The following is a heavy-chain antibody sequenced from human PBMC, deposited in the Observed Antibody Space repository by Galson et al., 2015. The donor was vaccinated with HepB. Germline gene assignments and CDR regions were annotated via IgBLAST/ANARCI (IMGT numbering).Heavy chain of an antibody. CDR3: ARGLQLWPRLLPNY. CDR1: GFTFSSYW. D-gene: IGHD5-18*01. J-gene: IGHJ4*02. CDR2: IKQDGSEK. V-gene: IGHV3-7*01. Sequence: SLRLSCAASGFTFSSYWMSWVRQAPGKGLEWVANIKQDGSEKYYVDSVKGRFTISRDNAKNSLYLQMNSLRDEDTAVYYCARGLQLWPRLLPNYWGQGTLVTVSS.